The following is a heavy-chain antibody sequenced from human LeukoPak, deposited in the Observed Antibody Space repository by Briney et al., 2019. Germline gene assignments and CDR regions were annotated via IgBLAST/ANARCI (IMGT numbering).Heavy chain of an antibody. J-gene: IGHJ1*01. D-gene: IGHD2-15*01. V-gene: IGHV3-43D*04. Sequence: PGGSLRLSCAASGFTFDDYAMHWVRQAPGKGLEWVSLISWDGGSTYYADSVKGRFTISRDNSKNSLYLQMNSLRAEDTALYYCAKDISQRCRGGSCYSDVVFQHWGQGTLVTASS. CDR1: GFTFDDYA. CDR2: ISWDGGST. CDR3: AKDISQRCRGGSCYSDVVFQH.